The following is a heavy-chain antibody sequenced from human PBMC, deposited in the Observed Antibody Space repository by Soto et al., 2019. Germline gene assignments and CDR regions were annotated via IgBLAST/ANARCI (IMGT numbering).Heavy chain of an antibody. D-gene: IGHD2-2*02. CDR3: ARGQLRRVVVPAAIRTFYYYYGMDV. Sequence: QVQLVQSGAEVKKPGASVKVSCKASGYTFTGYYMHWVRQAPGQGLEWMGWINPNSGGTNYAQKFQGRVTMTRDTSISTAYMELSRLRSDDTAVYYCARGQLRRVVVPAAIRTFYYYYGMDVWGQGTTVTVSS. CDR1: GYTFTGYY. CDR2: INPNSGGT. V-gene: IGHV1-2*02. J-gene: IGHJ6*02.